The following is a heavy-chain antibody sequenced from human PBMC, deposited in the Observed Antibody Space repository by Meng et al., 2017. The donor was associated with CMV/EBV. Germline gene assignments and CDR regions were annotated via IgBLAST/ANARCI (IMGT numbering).Heavy chain of an antibody. CDR3: ARVVETGTTEDAFDI. CDR1: GYTFTGYY. J-gene: IGHJ3*02. Sequence: ASVKVSCKASGYTFTGYYMHWVRQAPGQGLEWMGWINPSSGGTNYAQKFQGRVTMTRDTSISTAYMELSRLRSDDTAVYYCARVVETGTTEDAFDIWGQGTMVTVSS. V-gene: IGHV1-2*02. D-gene: IGHD1-1*01. CDR2: INPSSGGT.